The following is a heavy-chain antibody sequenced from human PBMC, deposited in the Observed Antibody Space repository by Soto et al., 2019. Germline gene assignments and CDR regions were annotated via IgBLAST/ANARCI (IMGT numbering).Heavy chain of an antibody. Sequence: SVKVSCKTSGATFTSSTVNWVRPARGQPPEWIGWILVGSGQTNSAQKFQGRVAITRDMSTYTAYLELNSLRSDDSAVYYCAAISSGYYRVFDYWG. V-gene: IGHV1-58*01. CDR2: ILVGSGQT. CDR3: AAISSGYYRVFDY. J-gene: IGHJ4*01. D-gene: IGHD3-22*01. CDR1: GATFTSST.